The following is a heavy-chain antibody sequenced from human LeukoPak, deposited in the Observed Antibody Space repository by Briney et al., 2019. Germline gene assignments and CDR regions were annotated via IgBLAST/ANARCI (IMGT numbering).Heavy chain of an antibody. CDR3: ARARTFAGGWFDP. Sequence: ASVKVSCKASGYTITSYGISWVRQAPGQGLEWMGWISTYNGDTNYAQKLQGRVTMTTDTSTNTAYMELRSLRSDDTAVYYCARARTFAGGWFDPWGQGTLVTVSS. J-gene: IGHJ5*02. D-gene: IGHD3-16*01. V-gene: IGHV1-18*01. CDR2: ISTYNGDT. CDR1: GYTITSYG.